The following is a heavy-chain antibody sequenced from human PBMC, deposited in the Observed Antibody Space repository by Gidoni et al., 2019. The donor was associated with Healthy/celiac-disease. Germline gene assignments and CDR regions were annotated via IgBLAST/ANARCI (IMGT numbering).Heavy chain of an antibody. Sequence: QVQLVESGGGVVQPGRSLRLSCAASGFTFSSYGMHWVRQAPGKGLEWVAVISYDGSNKYYADSVKGRFTISRDNSKNTLYLQMNSLRAEDTAVYYCAKEGSSWYGNSVDYWGQGTLVTVSS. CDR1: GFTFSSYG. CDR2: ISYDGSNK. CDR3: AKEGSSWYGNSVDY. D-gene: IGHD6-13*01. J-gene: IGHJ4*02. V-gene: IGHV3-30*18.